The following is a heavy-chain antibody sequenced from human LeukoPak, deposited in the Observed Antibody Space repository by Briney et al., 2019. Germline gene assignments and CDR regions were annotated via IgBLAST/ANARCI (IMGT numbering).Heavy chain of an antibody. J-gene: IGHJ5*02. Sequence: PSQTLSLTCTVSGGSISSGGYYWSWIRQHPGKGLEWIRYIYYSGSTYYNPSLKSRVTISVDTSKNQFSLKLSSVTAADTAVYYCARTRKVVVAALDWFDPWGQGTLVTVSS. V-gene: IGHV4-31*03. CDR1: GGSISSGGYY. CDR2: IYYSGST. D-gene: IGHD2-15*01. CDR3: ARTRKVVVAALDWFDP.